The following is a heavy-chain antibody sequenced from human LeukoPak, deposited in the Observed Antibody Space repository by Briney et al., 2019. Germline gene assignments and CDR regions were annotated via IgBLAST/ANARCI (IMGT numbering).Heavy chain of an antibody. CDR2: IHPAVSDT. Sequence: GESLKISCKGSGYSFTRYRIGWVRQMPGKGLEWVGIIHPAVSDTPYSPSFQGQVTISADKSISTAYLQWSSLKASDTAMYYCARGYYYGSGSYYNVGDYWGQGTLVTVTS. J-gene: IGHJ4*02. D-gene: IGHD3-10*01. CDR3: ARGYYYGSGSYYNVGDY. V-gene: IGHV5-51*01. CDR1: GYSFTRYR.